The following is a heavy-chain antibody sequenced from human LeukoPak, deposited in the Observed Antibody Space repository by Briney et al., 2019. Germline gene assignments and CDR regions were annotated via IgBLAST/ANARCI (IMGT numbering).Heavy chain of an antibody. CDR3: ARDPVHSSSWGLYYYYGMDV. CDR1: GFTFSSYW. Sequence: AGGSLRLSCAASGFTFSSYWMHWVRQAPGKGLVWVSRINSDGSSTSYADSVKGRFTISRDNAKNTLYLQMNSLRAEDTAVYYCARDPVHSSSWGLYYYYGMDVWGQGTTVTVSS. J-gene: IGHJ6*02. D-gene: IGHD6-13*01. CDR2: INSDGSST. V-gene: IGHV3-74*01.